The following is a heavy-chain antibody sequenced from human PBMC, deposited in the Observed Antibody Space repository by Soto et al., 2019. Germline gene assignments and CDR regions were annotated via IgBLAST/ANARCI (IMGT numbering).Heavy chain of an antibody. CDR2: INPRGGGT. Sequence: WASVKVSCKASGYTLNTYYMHWVRQAPGQGPEWMGIINPRGGGTTYAQNFQDRVTMTSDTSSSTVYMELSSPRSEDTAVYYCARGGGFSPYYYNLDVWGQGTTVTVSS. CDR3: ARGGGFSPYYYNLDV. J-gene: IGHJ6*02. CDR1: GYTLNTYY. V-gene: IGHV1-46*02. D-gene: IGHD2-15*01.